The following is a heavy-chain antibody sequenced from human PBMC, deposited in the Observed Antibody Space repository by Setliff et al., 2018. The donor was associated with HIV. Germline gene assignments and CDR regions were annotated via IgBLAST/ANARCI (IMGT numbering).Heavy chain of an antibody. D-gene: IGHD2-2*01. J-gene: IGHJ4*02. CDR3: ARASSDIPGVDSNYFDD. V-gene: IGHV6-1*01. CDR1: GDFVSSDRAA. CDR2: TYYNSRWNY. Sequence: SQTLSLTCAISGDFVSSDRAAWNWIRQSPSRGLEWLGRTYYNSRWNYDYAASVESRITIASDTSKNQLSLHLTSVTPEDTAVYYCARASSDIPGVDSNYFDDWGQGTLVTVSS.